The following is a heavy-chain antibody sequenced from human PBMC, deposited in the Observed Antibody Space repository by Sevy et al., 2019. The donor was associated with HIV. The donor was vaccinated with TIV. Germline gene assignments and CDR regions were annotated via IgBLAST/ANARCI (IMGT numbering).Heavy chain of an antibody. V-gene: IGHV4-59*13. Sequence: SETLSLTCTVSGGSISSYYLSWIRQPPGKGLEWIGYIYYSGSTNYNPSLKSRVTISVDTSKNKFSLKLSLVAAAETAVYYCARGPCLGFWSGYYLDYWGQGTLVTVSS. CDR3: ARGPCLGFWSGYYLDY. D-gene: IGHD3-3*01. J-gene: IGHJ4*02. CDR1: GGSISSYY. CDR2: IYYSGST.